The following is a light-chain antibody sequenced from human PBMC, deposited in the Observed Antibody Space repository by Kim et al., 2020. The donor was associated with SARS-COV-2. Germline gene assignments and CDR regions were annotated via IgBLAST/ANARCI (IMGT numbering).Light chain of an antibody. Sequence: PGERATLSCRASQSIRNNLAWYQQKPGQAPRLLISGASTRATGVPARFSGSGSGTEFTLTISRLKSEDFAVYYCQQYDTWPPRFTFGPGTKVDIK. J-gene: IGKJ3*01. CDR1: QSIRNN. CDR3: QQYDTWPPRFT. V-gene: IGKV3-15*01. CDR2: GAS.